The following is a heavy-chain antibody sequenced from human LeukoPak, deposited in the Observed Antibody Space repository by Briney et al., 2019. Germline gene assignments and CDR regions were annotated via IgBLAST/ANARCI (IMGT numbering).Heavy chain of an antibody. J-gene: IGHJ4*02. CDR2: IYYSGST. D-gene: IGHD3-22*01. CDR3: ARGTEYHYYDSSGYYYFDY. V-gene: IGHV4-59*01. CDR1: GGSISSYY. Sequence: SETLSLTCTVSGGSISSYYWSWIRQPPGQGLEWIGYIYYSGSTNYNPSLKSRVTISVDTSKNQFSLKLSSVTAADTAVYYCARGTEYHYYDSSGYYYFDYWGQGTLVTVSS.